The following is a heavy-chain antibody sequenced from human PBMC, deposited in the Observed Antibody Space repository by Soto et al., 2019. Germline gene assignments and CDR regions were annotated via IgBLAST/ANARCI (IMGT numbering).Heavy chain of an antibody. Sequence: GSLRLSCPASGFTFSSYWMHWVRQAPGKGLVWVSRINGDGSLSKYADSVKGRFSISRDNAKNTLYLQMNSLRAEDTAVYYCARDGQSGFWSGYYMDVWGQGTTVTVSS. CDR3: ARDGQSGFWSGYYMDV. J-gene: IGHJ6*02. V-gene: IGHV3-74*03. D-gene: IGHD3-3*01. CDR2: INGDGSLS. CDR1: GFTFSSYW.